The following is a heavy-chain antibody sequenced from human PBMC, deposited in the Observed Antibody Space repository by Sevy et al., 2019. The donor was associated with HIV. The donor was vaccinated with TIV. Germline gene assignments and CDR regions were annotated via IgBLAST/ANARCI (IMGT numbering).Heavy chain of an antibody. CDR1: GFTFSSYW. V-gene: IGHV3-74*01. D-gene: IGHD3-10*01. CDR3: ARVPSARGGVDY. CDR2: INGDGGST. Sequence: GGSLRLSCAASGFTFSSYWIHWVRQAPGKGLVWVSRINGDGGSTNYADSVKGRFTISRDNAKNTLYLQMNSLRAEDTAGYYWARVPSARGGVDYWGQGSLVTVSS. J-gene: IGHJ4*02.